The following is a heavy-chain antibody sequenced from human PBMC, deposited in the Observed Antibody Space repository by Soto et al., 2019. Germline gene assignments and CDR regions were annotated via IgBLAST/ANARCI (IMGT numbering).Heavy chain of an antibody. J-gene: IGHJ6*03. Sequence: GGSLRLSCAASGFTFSRYWMTWVRQAPGKGLEWVANIKQDGSEKYYVDSVGGRFTISRDNAKNPLYLQMNTLRDEDTALYYCARDRNWNYFDYYMDVWGKGATVTVSS. CDR2: IKQDGSEK. CDR1: GFTFSRYW. V-gene: IGHV3-7*01. D-gene: IGHD1-7*01. CDR3: ARDRNWNYFDYYMDV.